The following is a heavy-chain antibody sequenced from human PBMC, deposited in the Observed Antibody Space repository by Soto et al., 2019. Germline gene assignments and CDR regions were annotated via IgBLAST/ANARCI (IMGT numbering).Heavy chain of an antibody. D-gene: IGHD3-3*01. CDR3: ARERKFDFWRKGLDV. V-gene: IGHV1-8*01. CDR2: MDPNSGST. J-gene: IGHJ6*02. CDR1: GYTFTTYD. Sequence: ASVKVSCKGSGYTFTTYDINWVRQAPGQGLEWLGWMDPNSGSTGYAQNFQGRITMTRNISRNTAHMELSSLQSEDTAVYYCARERKFDFWRKGLDVWGQGTTVTVYS.